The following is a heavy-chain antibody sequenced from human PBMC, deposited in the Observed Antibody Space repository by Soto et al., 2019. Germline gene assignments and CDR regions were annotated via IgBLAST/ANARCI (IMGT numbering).Heavy chain of an antibody. D-gene: IGHD2-2*01. CDR1: GVTFSSNA. J-gene: IGHJ4*02. Sequence: XGSLRLSCAAAGVTFSSNAMSWVRQAPGKGLEWVSAISDGGGSTYYADSVKGRLTISRDNSQHTLYLQMNSLRAEDTALYYCARAFCGSTSCHGGNFDFWGQGPLV. CDR2: ISDGGGST. V-gene: IGHV3-23*01. CDR3: ARAFCGSTSCHGGNFDF.